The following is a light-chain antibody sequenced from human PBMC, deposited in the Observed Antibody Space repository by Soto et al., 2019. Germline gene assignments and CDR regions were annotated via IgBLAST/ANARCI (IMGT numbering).Light chain of an antibody. CDR3: QQRSSSPLT. CDR1: QSVKSL. J-gene: IGKJ4*01. V-gene: IGKV3-11*01. CDR2: DAS. Sequence: EIVLTQSPATLSLSPGERATLSCRASQSVKSLLGWYQQRPGQAPRLVIYDASYRATGIPARFSGSGWGTDFTLTISSLEPEDFGVYYCQQRSSSPLTFGGGTKVEI.